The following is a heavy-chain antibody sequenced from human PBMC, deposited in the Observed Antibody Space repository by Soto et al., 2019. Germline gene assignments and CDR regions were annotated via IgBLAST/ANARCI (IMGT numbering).Heavy chain of an antibody. CDR2: ITRRHIM. J-gene: IGHJ4*02. V-gene: IGHV3-48*01. CDR1: GFDFSNHY. Sequence: EVQLVESGGALVQPGGSLRLSCAAAGFDFSNHYMTWVRQAPGKGLEWVSTITRRHIMYYADSVRGRFTIPRDNAKNSLFLQRTSLRTEDAAVYYCLDGDYNWGQGTEVIVSS. CDR3: LDGDYN. D-gene: IGHD4-17*01.